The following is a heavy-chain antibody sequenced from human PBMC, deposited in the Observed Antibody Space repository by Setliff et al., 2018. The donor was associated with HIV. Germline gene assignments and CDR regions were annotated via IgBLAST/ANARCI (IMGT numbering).Heavy chain of an antibody. V-gene: IGHV4-31*03. J-gene: IGHJ5*02. CDR1: GGSINSRGDY. Sequence: SETLSLTCTVSGGSINSRGDYWSWVRQHPGKGLEWIGYIYYTGSTYSNPSLQSRVRISVDTSKNQFSLRLSSVTAADTAVYYCARQNKRYYYDSGREGEWFDPWGQGTLVTVSS. CDR2: IYYTGST. CDR3: ARQNKRYYYDSGREGEWFDP. D-gene: IGHD3-10*01.